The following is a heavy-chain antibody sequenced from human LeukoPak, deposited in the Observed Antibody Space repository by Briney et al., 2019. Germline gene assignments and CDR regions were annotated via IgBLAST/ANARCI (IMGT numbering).Heavy chain of an antibody. CDR2: IYSGGST. D-gene: IGHD3-9*01. Sequence: PSETLSLTCTVSGGSISSSSYHWGWIRQPPGKGLEWIGTIYSGGSTYYNPSLKSRVTKSIDTSNNQFFLKLNSVTAADTAVYYCARQRGKMRYFDFVALDYWGQGTLVTVSS. CDR1: GGSISSSSYH. V-gene: IGHV4-39*01. CDR3: ARQRGKMRYFDFVALDY. J-gene: IGHJ4*02.